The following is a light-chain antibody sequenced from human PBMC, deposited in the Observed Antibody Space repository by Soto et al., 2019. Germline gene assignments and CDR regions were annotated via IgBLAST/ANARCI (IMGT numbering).Light chain of an antibody. V-gene: IGKV3-15*01. J-gene: IGKJ1*01. CDR1: QSVNSTY. CDR2: DAS. Sequence: DIVLTQSPGTLSFSPAERATLSFGASQSVNSTYLAWYQQKPGQAPRLLIYDASTRATGIPDRFSGRGSGTEFTLTINNLQSEDFAVYYCQQYRNWPRTFGQGTKVDIK. CDR3: QQYRNWPRT.